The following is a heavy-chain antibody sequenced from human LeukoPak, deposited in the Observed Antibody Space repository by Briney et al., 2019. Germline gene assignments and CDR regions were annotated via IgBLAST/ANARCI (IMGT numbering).Heavy chain of an antibody. CDR1: GFTFSSYA. D-gene: IGHD2-21*02. V-gene: IGHV3-30-3*01. CDR3: AKDGVYCGGDCYSFVHFDY. Sequence: QSGGSLRLSCAASGFTFSSYAMHWVRQAPGKGLEWVAVISYDGSNKYYADSVKGRFTISRDNSKNTLYLQMNSLRAEDTAVYYCAKDGVYCGGDCYSFVHFDYWGQGTLVTVSS. CDR2: ISYDGSNK. J-gene: IGHJ4*02.